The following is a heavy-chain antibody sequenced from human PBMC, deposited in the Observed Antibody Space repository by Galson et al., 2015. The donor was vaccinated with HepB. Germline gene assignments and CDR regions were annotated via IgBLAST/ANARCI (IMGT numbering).Heavy chain of an antibody. CDR3: ARGRITGTTYYYGMDV. J-gene: IGHJ6*02. CDR1: GGTFSSYA. D-gene: IGHD1-7*01. CDR2: IIPIFGAA. V-gene: IGHV1-69*06. Sequence: SVKVPCKASGGTFSSYAISWVRQAPGQGLEWMGGIIPIFGAANYAQKFQGRVTITADKSTSTAYMELSSLRSEDTAVYYCARGRITGTTYYYGMDVWGQGTTVTVSS.